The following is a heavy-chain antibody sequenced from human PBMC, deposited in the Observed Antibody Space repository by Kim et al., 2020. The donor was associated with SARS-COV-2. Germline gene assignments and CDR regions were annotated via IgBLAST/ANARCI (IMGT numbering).Heavy chain of an antibody. Sequence: ASVKVSCKASGYTFTSYYMHWVRQAPGQGLEWMGIINPSGGSTSYAQKFQGRVTVNRDTSTSTVYMELSSLRSEDTAVYYCARAGNYYGSGSYYNERGYDAFDIWGQGTMVTVSS. CDR2: INPSGGST. J-gene: IGHJ3*02. D-gene: IGHD3-10*01. CDR1: GYTFTSYY. CDR3: ARAGNYYGSGSYYNERGYDAFDI. V-gene: IGHV1-46*01.